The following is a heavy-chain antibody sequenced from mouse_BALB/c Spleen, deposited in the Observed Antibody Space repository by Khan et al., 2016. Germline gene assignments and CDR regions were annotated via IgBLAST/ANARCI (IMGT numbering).Heavy chain of an antibody. Sequence: QVQLKQSGPGLVQPSQSLSITCTVSGFSLTNYGIHWLRQSPGKGLEWLGVIWSGGSTDYNAAFISRLSISKDNSKSQIFFKMNSLQANDTAIYSCARKEDLLWCFDVWGAGTTVTVSS. V-gene: IGHV2-2*02. CDR1: GFSLTNYG. D-gene: IGHD1-1*01. J-gene: IGHJ1*01. CDR2: IWSGGST. CDR3: ARKEDLLWCFDV.